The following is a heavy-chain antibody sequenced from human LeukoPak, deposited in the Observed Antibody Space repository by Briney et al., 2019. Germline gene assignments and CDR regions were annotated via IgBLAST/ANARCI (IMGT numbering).Heavy chain of an antibody. CDR2: IYPGDSDT. CDR3: ARARGRHYYYYGMDV. Sequence: GESLKISCKGSGYRFTSYWIGWVRQMPGKGLEWMGVIYPGDSDTRYSPSFQGQVTISADKSISTAYLQWSSLKASDTAMYYCARARGRHYYYYGMDVWGQGTTVTVSS. V-gene: IGHV5-51*01. CDR1: GYRFTSYW. J-gene: IGHJ6*02.